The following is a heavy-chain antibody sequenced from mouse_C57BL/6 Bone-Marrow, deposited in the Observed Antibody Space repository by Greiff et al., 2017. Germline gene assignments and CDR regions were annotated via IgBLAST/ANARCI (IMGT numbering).Heavy chain of an antibody. CDR3: ARGEAGDVGWFAY. CDR2: IYPRDGST. J-gene: IGHJ3*01. CDR1: GYTFTSYD. V-gene: IGHV1-85*01. D-gene: IGHD3-3*01. Sequence: QVQLKQSGPELVKPGASVKLSCKASGYTFTSYDINWVKQRPGQGLEWIGWIYPRDGSTKYNEKFKGKATLTVDTSSSTAYMELHILTSEDSAVYFCARGEAGDVGWFAYGGQGTLVTVSA.